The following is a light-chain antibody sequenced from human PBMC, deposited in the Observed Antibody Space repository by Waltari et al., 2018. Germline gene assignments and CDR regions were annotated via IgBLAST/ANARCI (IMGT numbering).Light chain of an antibody. CDR3: QQYNTWPQT. V-gene: IGKV3-15*01. CDR2: STS. Sequence: EIVMTHSPATLSVSPGERATLSCRASQSVSNNLAWYQQQPGQAPRLLIYSTSTRATAFPARFSGSGSGTEFTLTISTLQSEDFAVYYCQQYNTWPQTFGQGTKVEIK. CDR1: QSVSNN. J-gene: IGKJ1*01.